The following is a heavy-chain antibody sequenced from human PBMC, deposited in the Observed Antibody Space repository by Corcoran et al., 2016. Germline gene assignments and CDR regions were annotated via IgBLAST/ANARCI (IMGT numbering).Heavy chain of an antibody. J-gene: IGHJ6*02. Sequence: QLQLQESGPGLVKPSETLSLTCTVSGGSISSSSYYWGWIRQPPGKGLEWIGSIYYSVSTYYNPSLKSRVTISVDTSKNQFSLKLSSVTAADPAVDYCARGFDSLAGYPGLYYYGMDVWGQGTTVTVSS. D-gene: IGHD3-9*01. CDR1: GGSISSSSYY. CDR3: ARGFDSLAGYPGLYYYGMDV. V-gene: IGHV4-39*07. CDR2: IYYSVST.